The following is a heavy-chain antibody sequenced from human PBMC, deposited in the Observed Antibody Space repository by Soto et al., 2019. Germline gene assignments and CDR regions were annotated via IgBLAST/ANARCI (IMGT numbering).Heavy chain of an antibody. CDR3: ARRRGPERDCSVGSCYSRRDAFDI. V-gene: IGHV3-21*01. CDR2: ISSSKNYI. Sequence: GGSLRLSCAASGFTFSSYEMNWVRQAPGKGLEWVSSISSSKNYIYYADSLEGRFSISRDNTQNSLYLQMNSLRVEDTAVYYCARRRGPERDCSVGSCYSRRDAFDIWGQGSMVTVSS. D-gene: IGHD2-15*01. J-gene: IGHJ3*02. CDR1: GFTFSSYE.